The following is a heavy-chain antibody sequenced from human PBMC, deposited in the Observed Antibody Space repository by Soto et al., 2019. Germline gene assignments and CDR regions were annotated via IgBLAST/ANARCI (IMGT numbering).Heavy chain of an antibody. CDR1: GFIFDGYA. D-gene: IGHD3-10*01. J-gene: IGHJ6*02. V-gene: IGHV3-33*01. CDR3: VRDIGVRTMARGAIMDV. Sequence: QEQLVESGGGVVQPGRSLRLSCAASGFIFDGYAMHWVRQAPGKGLEWVAVIWSDGSNKYYADSVKGRFTISRDNSKNTLYLQVNSLRAEDTAVYYCVRDIGVRTMARGAIMDVWGQGTTVTVSS. CDR2: IWSDGSNK.